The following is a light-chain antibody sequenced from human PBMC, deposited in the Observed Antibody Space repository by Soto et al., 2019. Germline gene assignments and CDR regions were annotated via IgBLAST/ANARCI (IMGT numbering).Light chain of an antibody. CDR1: SSDVGGYNY. CDR2: EVS. Sequence: QSALTQPPSASGSPGQSVTISCAGTSSDVGGYNYVSWYQQHPGKAPKLMIYEVSKRPSGVPDRFSGSKSGNTAFLTVSGLQAEDEADYYCSSYAGSHNFGVFGTGTKVTVL. CDR3: SSYAGSHNFGV. V-gene: IGLV2-8*01. J-gene: IGLJ1*01.